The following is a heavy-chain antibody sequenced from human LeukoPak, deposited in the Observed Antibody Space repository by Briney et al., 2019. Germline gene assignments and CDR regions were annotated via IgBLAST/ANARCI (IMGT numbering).Heavy chain of an antibody. CDR2: ISGSGTI. CDR3: TNLKPPAPDALDV. Sequence: GGSLRLSCAASGFTFSDYSMNWVRQAPGKGLEWISYISGSGTIYYADSVKGRFTISRDNAQRLVYLQMNSLRAEDTAVYYCTNLKPPAPDALDVWGQGTLITVSS. V-gene: IGHV3-48*01. CDR1: GFTFSDYS. J-gene: IGHJ3*01.